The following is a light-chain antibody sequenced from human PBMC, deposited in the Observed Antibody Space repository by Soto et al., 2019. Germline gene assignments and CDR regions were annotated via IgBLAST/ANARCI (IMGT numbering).Light chain of an antibody. CDR3: HQRSNWPPT. Sequence: EDVLTQSPATLSLSPGDRATLSCRASQSVSSNLAWYQQRPGQAPRLLIYDASNRATGIPARFSGSGSGTDFTLTISSLQPEDFALYYCHQRSNWPPTFGGGTKVEIK. J-gene: IGKJ4*01. CDR2: DAS. V-gene: IGKV3-11*01. CDR1: QSVSSN.